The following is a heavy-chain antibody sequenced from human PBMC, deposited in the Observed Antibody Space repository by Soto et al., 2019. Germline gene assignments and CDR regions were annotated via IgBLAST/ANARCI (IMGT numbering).Heavy chain of an antibody. CDR2: IRRKANSYTT. Sequence: EVQLVESRGGLVQPGGSLRLSCAASGLIVSDYHMDRVRQAPGKGLEWVGRIRRKANSYTTEYAASMKGRFTISRDDSKNSLYLQMNSLKTEDTAVYYCAMLGGWSGGSNDMDVWGQGTTVTVYS. CDR3: AMLGGWSGGSNDMDV. V-gene: IGHV3-72*01. D-gene: IGHD6-19*01. J-gene: IGHJ6*02. CDR1: GLIVSDYH.